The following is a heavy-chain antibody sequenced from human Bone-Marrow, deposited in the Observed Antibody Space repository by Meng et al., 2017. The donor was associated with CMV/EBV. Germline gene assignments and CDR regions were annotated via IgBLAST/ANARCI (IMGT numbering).Heavy chain of an antibody. CDR1: GFTVSSCA. J-gene: IGHJ4*02. Sequence: VWRVGRGEVRFQRGGCLNISYAASGFTVSSCAMHWVCQAPGKGRGWVAVISYDGNNKYYADTVKGRFTISRDNSKNTLYLQMNSLRAEDTAVYYCAREIAAATPDYWGQGTLVTVSS. CDR2: ISYDGNNK. CDR3: AREIAAATPDY. D-gene: IGHD6-13*01. V-gene: IGHV3-30-3*01.